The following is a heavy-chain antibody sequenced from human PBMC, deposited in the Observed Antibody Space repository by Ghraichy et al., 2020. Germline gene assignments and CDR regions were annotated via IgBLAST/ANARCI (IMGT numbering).Heavy chain of an antibody. V-gene: IGHV4-59*02. D-gene: IGHD3-10*02. CDR3: ARYVKTYYYYYMDV. CDR1: GASVSSYK. Sequence: ESPNISCTVSGASVSSYKWSWIRQAPGKGLEWIGYITGSTNYNPSLKSRVSITDDTSKNQISLKLSSVTAADTGVYYCARYVKTYYYYYMDVWGNGTTVTVSS. J-gene: IGHJ6*03. CDR2: ITGST.